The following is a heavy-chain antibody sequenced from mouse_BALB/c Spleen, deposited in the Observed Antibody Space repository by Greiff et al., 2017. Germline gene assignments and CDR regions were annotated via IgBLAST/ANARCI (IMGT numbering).Heavy chain of an antibody. D-gene: IGHD1-1*02. Sequence: EVQLQESGAELVRSGASVKLSCTASGFNIKDYYMHWVKQRPEQGLGWIGWIDPENGDTEYAPKFQGKATMTADTSSNTAYLQLSSLTSEDTAVYYCNGGSYGAMDYGGQGTSVTVSS. V-gene: IGHV14-4*02. CDR2: IDPENGDT. CDR1: GFNIKDYY. CDR3: NGGSYGAMDY. J-gene: IGHJ4*01.